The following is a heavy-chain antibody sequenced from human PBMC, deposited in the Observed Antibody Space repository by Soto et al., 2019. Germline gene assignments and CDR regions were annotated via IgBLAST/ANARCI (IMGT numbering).Heavy chain of an antibody. CDR2: ISGSGATT. D-gene: IGHD3-22*01. CDR3: ARAGGYYDSSAQGAYYGMDV. V-gene: IGHV3-23*01. CDR1: GFTFSTYD. Sequence: GGSLRLSCAASGFTFSTYDMSWVRQAPGKGLEWVSKISGSGATTYYADSVKGRFTISRDNSKNTLYLQMNSLRAEDTAFYYCARAGGYYDSSAQGAYYGMDVWGQGTTVTVSS. J-gene: IGHJ6*02.